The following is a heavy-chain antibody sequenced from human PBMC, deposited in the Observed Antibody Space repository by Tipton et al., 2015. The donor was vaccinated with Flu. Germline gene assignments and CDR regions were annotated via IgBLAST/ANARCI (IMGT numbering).Heavy chain of an antibody. J-gene: IGHJ6*02. V-gene: IGHV4-31*03. CDR3: ARDQGCGDGLAYDYYAMDV. D-gene: IGHD6-19*01. Sequence: GLVKPSQTLSLTCTVSGGSISSGGAYWSWIRQHPGKGLEWIGGIYYSGSTYHNPSLKSRVSISVDTSKNQFSLSLKSVTAADTAVYYCARDQGCGDGLAYDYYAMDVWGQGTTVTVSS. CDR2: IYYSGST. CDR1: GGSISSGGAY.